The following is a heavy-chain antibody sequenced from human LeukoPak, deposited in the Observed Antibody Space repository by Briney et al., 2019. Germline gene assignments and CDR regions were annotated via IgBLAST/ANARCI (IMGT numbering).Heavy chain of an antibody. J-gene: IGHJ4*02. CDR3: ARDGESGYDLRGFDY. Sequence: PGGSLRLSCAASGFTFDDYGMSWVRQGPGKGLEWVTGINWNGGSTGYADSVKGRFTISRDNAKNSLYLRMNSLRAEDTAVYYCARDGESGYDLRGFDYWGQGTLVTVSS. CDR1: GFTFDDYG. CDR2: INWNGGST. V-gene: IGHV3-20*04. D-gene: IGHD5-12*01.